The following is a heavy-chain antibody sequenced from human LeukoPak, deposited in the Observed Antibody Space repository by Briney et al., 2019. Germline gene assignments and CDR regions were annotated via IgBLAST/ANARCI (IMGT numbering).Heavy chain of an antibody. CDR3: ARHKSGHAWHDP. D-gene: IGHD1-26*01. CDR2: MFLSGRT. V-gene: IGHV4-39*01. CDR1: LDSPTGGSSC. J-gene: IGHJ5*02. Sequence: PLETPSLSPTLALDSPTGGSSCWAWVRQSPGKGLGWLGCMFLSGRTFSNPSLKGRVIISVDTSRNYFSFRLHSVTAATSPQNYCARHKSGHAWHDPCGEGTLVTVSS.